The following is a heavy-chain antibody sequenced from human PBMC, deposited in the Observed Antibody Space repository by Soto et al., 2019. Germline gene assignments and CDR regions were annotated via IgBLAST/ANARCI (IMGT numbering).Heavy chain of an antibody. CDR2: IYYSGNT. CDR3: ARVANYYGAGSYYFDY. Sequence: PSETLSLTCTVSGGSISNYYWTWIRRPPGKGLEWIGYIYYSGNTNYNPSLNSRVSISVDTSKNQFSLRLSSVTAADTAVYYCARVANYYGAGSYYFDYWGQGMLVTVSS. J-gene: IGHJ4*02. V-gene: IGHV4-59*01. CDR1: GGSISNYY. D-gene: IGHD3-10*01.